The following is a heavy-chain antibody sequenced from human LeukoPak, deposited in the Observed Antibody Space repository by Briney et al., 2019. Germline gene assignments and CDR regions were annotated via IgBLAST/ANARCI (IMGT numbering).Heavy chain of an antibody. Sequence: GESLKISCKGSGYIFTTYWIAWVRQMPGKGLEWMGIIYPGDSDTRYSPSFQGQVTISADKSISTAYLQWSSLKASDTAMYYCARLVTSHFDYWGQGTLVTVSS. CDR1: GYIFTTYW. CDR2: IYPGDSDT. CDR3: ARLVTSHFDY. D-gene: IGHD4-11*01. J-gene: IGHJ4*02. V-gene: IGHV5-51*01.